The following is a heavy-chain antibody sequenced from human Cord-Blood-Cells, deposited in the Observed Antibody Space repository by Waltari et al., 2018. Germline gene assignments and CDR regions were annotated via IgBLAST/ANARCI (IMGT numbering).Heavy chain of an antibody. D-gene: IGHD5-12*01. CDR3: ARGRYSGYVDLDY. CDR1: GGTFSSYA. CDR2: IIPIFGTA. J-gene: IGHJ4*02. Sequence: QVQLVQSGAEVKKPGSSVKVSCKASGGTFSSYAISWGGPAPGQGLEWMGGIIPIFGTANYAQKFQGRVTITADESTSTAYMELSSLRSEDTAVYYCARGRYSGYVDLDYWGQGTLVTVSS. V-gene: IGHV1-69*01.